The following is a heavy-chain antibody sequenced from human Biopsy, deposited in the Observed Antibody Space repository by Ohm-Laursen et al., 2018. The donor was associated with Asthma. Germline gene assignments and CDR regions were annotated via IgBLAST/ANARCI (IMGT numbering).Heavy chain of an antibody. CDR3: ASDFPKDYVRYNFQF. V-gene: IGHV1-24*01. CDR1: GYSLTDLS. J-gene: IGHJ4*02. Sequence: SVKVSCNISGYSLTDLSMHWVRQAPGQGLEWMGGHDHEEGGTGNARRFQGRVTMTEDTSTDTAYMELSSLSSDDTAVYYCASDFPKDYVRYNFQFWGQGTLVTVSS. CDR2: HDHEEGGT. D-gene: IGHD4-17*01.